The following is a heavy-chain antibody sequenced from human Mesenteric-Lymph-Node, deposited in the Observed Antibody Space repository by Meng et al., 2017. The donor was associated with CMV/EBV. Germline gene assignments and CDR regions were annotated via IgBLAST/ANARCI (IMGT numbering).Heavy chain of an antibody. D-gene: IGHD4/OR15-4a*01. CDR1: GFTFTDYY. CDR3: ARGLTMKRYFDY. V-gene: IGHV1-8*03. J-gene: IGHJ4*02. Sequence: ASVKVSCKASGFTFTDYYIHWVRQAPGQGLEWMGWMNPNSGNTGYAQKFQGRVTITRNTSISTAYMELSSLRSEDTAVYYCARGLTMKRYFDYWGQGTLVTVSS. CDR2: MNPNSGNT.